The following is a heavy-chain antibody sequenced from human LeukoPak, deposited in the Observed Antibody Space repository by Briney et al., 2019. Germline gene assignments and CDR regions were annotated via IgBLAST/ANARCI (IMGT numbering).Heavy chain of an antibody. V-gene: IGHV3-30*04. Sequence: QPGGSLRLSCAASGFTFSNYALHWVRQAPGKGLEWVAVISYDGSNKFYADSVRGRFTISRDNSKNTLFLQMNSLRPEDTAVYCCARGPDYGILADYFDYWGQGTLVTVSS. J-gene: IGHJ4*02. D-gene: IGHD3-9*01. CDR3: ARGPDYGILADYFDY. CDR1: GFTFSNYA. CDR2: ISYDGSNK.